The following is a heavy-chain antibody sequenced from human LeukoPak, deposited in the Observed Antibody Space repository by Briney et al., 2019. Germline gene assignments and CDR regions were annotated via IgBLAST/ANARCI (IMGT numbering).Heavy chain of an antibody. D-gene: IGHD5-12*01. J-gene: IGHJ4*02. CDR3: ARGPLEARLIYYFDY. CDR1: GEAFTVFY. Sequence: SVTVSRKLSGEAFTVFYIHCVRRAPGQGLEWMGWINPNSGGTKYLQKCQGRVTMARETSISTAYMELSRLISDETAVYYCARGPLEARLIYYFDYWGQGPLVIVSS. CDR2: INPNSGGT. V-gene: IGHV1-2*02.